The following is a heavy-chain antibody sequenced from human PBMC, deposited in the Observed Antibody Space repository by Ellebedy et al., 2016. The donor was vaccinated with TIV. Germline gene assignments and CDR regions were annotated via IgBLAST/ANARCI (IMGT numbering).Heavy chain of an antibody. CDR1: GFTFSIAW. Sequence: GESLKISCAASGFTFSIAWMSWVRQAPGKGLEWVSTIGDKTYYTDSVKGRFIISSDNSKNTLYLQMNSLRAEDTAVYYCARLWPTSTSRSFDSWGQGILVTVSS. D-gene: IGHD2-2*01. CDR2: IGDKT. J-gene: IGHJ4*02. CDR3: ARLWPTSTSRSFDS. V-gene: IGHV3-53*01.